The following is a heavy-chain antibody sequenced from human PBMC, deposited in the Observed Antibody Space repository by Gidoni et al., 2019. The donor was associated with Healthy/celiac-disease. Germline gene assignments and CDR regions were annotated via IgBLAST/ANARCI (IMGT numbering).Heavy chain of an antibody. CDR2: IIPIFGTA. Sequence: QVQLVQSGAEVKKPGSSVKVSCKASGGTFSSYAISWVRQAPGQGLEWMGGIIPIFGTANYAQKFQGRVTITADESTSTAYMELSSLRSEDTAVYYCARGLLAYCGGDCYSGKYNWFDPWGQGTLVTVSS. D-gene: IGHD2-21*02. CDR3: ARGLLAYCGGDCYSGKYNWFDP. V-gene: IGHV1-69*01. CDR1: GGTFSSYA. J-gene: IGHJ5*02.